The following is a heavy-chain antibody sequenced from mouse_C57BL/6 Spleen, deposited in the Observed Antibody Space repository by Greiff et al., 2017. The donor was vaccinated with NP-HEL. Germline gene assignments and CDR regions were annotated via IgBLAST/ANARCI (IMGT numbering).Heavy chain of an antibody. V-gene: IGHV1-82*01. CDR3: GSQLLDY. CDR2: IYPGDGDT. Sequence: QVQLQQSGPELVKPGASVKISCKASGYAFSSSWMNWVKQRPGQGLEWIGRIYPGDGDTNYNGKFKGKATLTADKSSSTAYMQLSSLTSEDSAVYFCGSQLLDYWGQGTTLTVSS. D-gene: IGHD4-1*02. J-gene: IGHJ2*01. CDR1: GYAFSSSW.